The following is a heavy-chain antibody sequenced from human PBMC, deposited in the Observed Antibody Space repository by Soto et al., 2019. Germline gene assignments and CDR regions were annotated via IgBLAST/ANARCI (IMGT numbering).Heavy chain of an antibody. J-gene: IGHJ5*01. CDR3: AKEAVIDAPQPYNWFDS. CDR2: INPKSGAS. V-gene: IGHV1-2*02. CDR1: GYSFSGYY. Sequence: ASVKVSCKAFGYSFSGYYLHWVRQAPGQGLEWMGWINPKSGASKYGQKFQGRVTMTRDTSSSTGYMELNTLTSDDTAVYYCAKEAVIDAPQPYNWFDSWGQGTLVTVSS. D-gene: IGHD2-21*01.